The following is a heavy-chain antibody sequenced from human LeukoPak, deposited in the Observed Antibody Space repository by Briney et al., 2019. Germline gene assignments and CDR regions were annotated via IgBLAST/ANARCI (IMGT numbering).Heavy chain of an antibody. CDR1: GGSFSGYY. CDR2: TNHSGST. Sequence: KPSETLSLTCAVYGGSFSGYYWSWIRQPPGKGLEWIGETNHSGSTNYNPSLKSRVTISVDTSKNQFSLKLSSVTAADTAVYYCARGYRDGYNSSFDYWGQGTLVTVSS. CDR3: ARGYRDGYNSSFDY. D-gene: IGHD5-12*01. V-gene: IGHV4-34*01. J-gene: IGHJ4*02.